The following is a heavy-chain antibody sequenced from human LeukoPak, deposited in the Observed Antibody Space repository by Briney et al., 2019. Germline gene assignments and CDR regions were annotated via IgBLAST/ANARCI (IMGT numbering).Heavy chain of an antibody. J-gene: IGHJ4*02. CDR1: GYSISSGFY. D-gene: IGHD1-26*01. Sequence: PSETLSLTCTVSGYSISSGFYWGWIRQPPGKGLEWLGSIYHSGSTYYNPSLKSRVTMSVDTSKNQFSLKLSSVTAADTAVYYCARGSSGRYFSWGQGTLVSVSS. V-gene: IGHV4-38-2*02. CDR2: IYHSGST. CDR3: ARGSSGRYFS.